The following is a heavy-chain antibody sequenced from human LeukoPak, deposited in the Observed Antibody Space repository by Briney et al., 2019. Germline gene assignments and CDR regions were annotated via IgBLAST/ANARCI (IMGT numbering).Heavy chain of an antibody. CDR3: AKGYYYGSGSYYNPPGPFDY. D-gene: IGHD3-10*01. Sequence: SVKVSCKASGGTFSSYAISWVRQAPGQGLEWMGGIIPIFGTANYAQKFQGRVTITADESTSTAYMELSSLRAEDTAVYYCAKGYYYGSGSYYNPPGPFDYWGQGTLVTVSS. CDR1: GGTFSSYA. CDR2: IIPIFGTA. V-gene: IGHV1-69*13. J-gene: IGHJ4*02.